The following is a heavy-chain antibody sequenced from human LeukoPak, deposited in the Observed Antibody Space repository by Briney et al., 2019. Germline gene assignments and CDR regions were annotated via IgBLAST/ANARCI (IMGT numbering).Heavy chain of an antibody. CDR3: ARSLPYGTAWYGRSDF. D-gene: IGHD6-13*01. CDR2: FGTRSTSI. CDR1: GFTFSGYS. Sequence: GGSLRLSCTASGFTFSGYSMNWIRQAPGKGLEWVSSFGTRSTSIYHAGSVKGRFAISRDNAKNSLYLQMNSLRAEDTAIYYCARSLPYGTAWYGRSDFWGQGTLVTVSS. V-gene: IGHV3-21*04. J-gene: IGHJ4*02.